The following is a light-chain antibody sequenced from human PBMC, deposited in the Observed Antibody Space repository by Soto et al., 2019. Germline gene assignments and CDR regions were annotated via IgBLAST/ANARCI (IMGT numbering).Light chain of an antibody. V-gene: IGKV1-33*01. CDR2: EAS. J-gene: IGKJ4*01. CDR3: QQYDDLPLT. CDR1: QDISNY. Sequence: DLQMTQSPSSLSVSVGDRVTITCQASQDISNYVNWYQQKPGKAPKLLMSEASNLEIGVSSRFSGSGSGTDFTFTISSLQPEDIATYYCQQYDDLPLTFGGGTKVEIK.